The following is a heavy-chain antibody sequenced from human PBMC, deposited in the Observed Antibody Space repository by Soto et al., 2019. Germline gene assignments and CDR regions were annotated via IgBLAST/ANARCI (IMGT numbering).Heavy chain of an antibody. CDR3: ARDIVVVPAAMHTTNYFDY. CDR1: GGSFSGYY. D-gene: IGHD2-2*01. Sequence: PSETLSLTCAVYGGSFSGYYWSWIRQPPGKGLEWIGEINHSGSTNYNPSLKSRVTISVDTSKNQFSLKLSSVTAADTAVYYCARDIVVVPAAMHTTNYFDYWGQGTLVTVSS. CDR2: INHSGST. V-gene: IGHV4-34*01. J-gene: IGHJ4*02.